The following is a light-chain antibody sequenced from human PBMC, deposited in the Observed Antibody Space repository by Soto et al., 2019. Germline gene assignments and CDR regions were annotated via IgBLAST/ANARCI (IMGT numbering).Light chain of an antibody. CDR2: DAS. J-gene: IGKJ4*01. CDR3: QQYGSSPLT. V-gene: IGKV3-20*01. CDR1: QSVRSNY. Sequence: DILLTQSPDTLSLSPGERATLSCRASQSVRSNYLAWYQQKPGQAPRFLIYDASSRATGIPDRFSGSGSGTDFTLTISRLEPEDFAVYYCQQYGSSPLTFGGGTKVDIK.